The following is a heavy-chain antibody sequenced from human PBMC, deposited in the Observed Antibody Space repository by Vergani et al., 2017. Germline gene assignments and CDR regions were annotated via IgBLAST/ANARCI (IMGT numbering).Heavy chain of an antibody. V-gene: IGHV3-7*01. CDR1: GFTFSSYW. J-gene: IGHJ6*03. D-gene: IGHD3-3*01. Sequence: EVQLVESGGGLVQPGGSLRLSCAASGFTFSSYWMSWVRQAPGKGLEWVANIKQDGSEKYYVDSVKGRFTISRDNAKNSLYLQMNSLRAEDTAVYYCARKGIAXYYDFWVYYYYMDVWGKGTTVTVSS. CDR2: IKQDGSEK. CDR3: ARKGIAXYYDFWVYYYYMDV.